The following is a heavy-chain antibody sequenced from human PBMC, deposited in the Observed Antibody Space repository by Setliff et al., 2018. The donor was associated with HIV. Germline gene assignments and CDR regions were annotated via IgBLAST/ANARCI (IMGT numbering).Heavy chain of an antibody. V-gene: IGHV4-4*09. CDR3: ARRIDNSGSLPAKNWFDT. D-gene: IGHD3-10*01. Sequence: NPSETLSLTCTVSGGSISSYCWNWIRQPPGKGLEWIGYIFASGSSLYNPSFQSRVSISIDTSKNQFSLKLSSVTAADTAVYYCARRIDNSGSLPAKNWFDTWGQGRLVTVSS. CDR1: GGSISSYC. CDR2: IFASGSS. J-gene: IGHJ5*02.